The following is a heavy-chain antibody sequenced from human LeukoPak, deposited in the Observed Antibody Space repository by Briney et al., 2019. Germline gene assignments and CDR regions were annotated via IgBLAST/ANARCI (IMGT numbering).Heavy chain of an antibody. V-gene: IGHV3-30*18. D-gene: IGHD5-18*01. CDR2: ISYDRSNK. CDR1: GFTFSNSG. J-gene: IGHJ4*02. Sequence: PGRSLRLSCAASGFTFSNSGMHWVRQAPGKGLEWVGVISYDRSNKYYADAVKGRCTISRDSSKNTEYLEMNSLRAEDTAVYYCVKGRGDLGDMVKDWGQGTLVTVSS. CDR3: VKGRGDLGDMVKD.